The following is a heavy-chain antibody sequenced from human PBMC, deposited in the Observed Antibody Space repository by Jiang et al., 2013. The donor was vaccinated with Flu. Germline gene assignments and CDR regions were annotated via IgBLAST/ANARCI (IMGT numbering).Heavy chain of an antibody. Sequence: RGQRLEWIGWIVVGSGNTNYAQKFQERVTITRDMSTSTAYMELSSLRSEDTAVYYCAAGEAAGHVYYYYGMDVWGQGTTVTVSS. D-gene: IGHD6-13*01. CDR2: IVVGSGNT. J-gene: IGHJ6*02. CDR3: AAGEAAGHVYYYYGMDV. V-gene: IGHV1-58*01.